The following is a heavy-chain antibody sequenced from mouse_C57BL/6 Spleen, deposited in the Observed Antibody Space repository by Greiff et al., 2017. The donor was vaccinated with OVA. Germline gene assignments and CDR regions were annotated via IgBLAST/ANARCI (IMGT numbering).Heavy chain of an antibody. V-gene: IGHV5-9-1*02. Sequence: EVHLVESGEGLVKPGGSLKLSCAASGFTFSSYAMPWVRQTPEKRLEWVAYISSGGDYIYYADTVKGRFTISRDNARNTLYLQMSSLKSEDTAMYYCTRGGWDAFDYWGQGTTLTVSS. CDR3: TRGGWDAFDY. D-gene: IGHD4-1*01. CDR1: GFTFSSYA. J-gene: IGHJ2*01. CDR2: ISSGGDYI.